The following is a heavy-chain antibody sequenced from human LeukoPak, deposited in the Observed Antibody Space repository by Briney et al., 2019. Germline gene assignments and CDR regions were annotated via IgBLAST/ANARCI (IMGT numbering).Heavy chain of an antibody. Sequence: ASVKVSCKVSGYTFTNYGINWVRQAPGQGLEWIGWISSYNGNTNYAQKLQDRVTMTTDTSTSTAYMELRSLRSDDTAVYYCAREGLNMVRGVIPKEAWGWFDPWGQGTLVTVSS. CDR1: GYTFTNYG. D-gene: IGHD3-10*01. CDR2: ISSYNGNT. CDR3: AREGLNMVRGVIPKEAWGWFDP. V-gene: IGHV1-18*01. J-gene: IGHJ5*02.